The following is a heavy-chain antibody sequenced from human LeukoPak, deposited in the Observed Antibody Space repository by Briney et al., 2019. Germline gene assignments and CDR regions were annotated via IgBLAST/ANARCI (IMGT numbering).Heavy chain of an antibody. V-gene: IGHV4-61*02. J-gene: IGHJ5*02. CDR2: IYTSGST. D-gene: IGHD1-1*01. CDR3: ARFRPNDGFDP. CDR1: GGSISSGSYY. Sequence: SETLSLTCTVSGGSISSGSYYWSWIRQPAGKGLEWIGRIYTSGSTNYNPSLKSRVTISVDRSKNQFSLKLSSVTAADTAVYYCARFRPNDGFDPWGQGTLVTVSS.